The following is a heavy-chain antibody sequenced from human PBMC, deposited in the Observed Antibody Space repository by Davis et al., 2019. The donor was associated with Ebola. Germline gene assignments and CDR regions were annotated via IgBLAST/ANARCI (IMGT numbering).Heavy chain of an antibody. CDR1: GGSISSSNW. V-gene: IGHV4-4*02. D-gene: IGHD5-18*01. CDR2: IYHSGST. Sequence: GSLRLSCAVSGGSISSSNWWSWVRQPPGKGLEWIGEIYHSGSTNYNPSLKSRVTISVDTSKNQFSLKLSSVTAADTAVYYCARVRGYGTEYYFDYWGQGTLVTVSS. CDR3: ARVRGYGTEYYFDY. J-gene: IGHJ4*02.